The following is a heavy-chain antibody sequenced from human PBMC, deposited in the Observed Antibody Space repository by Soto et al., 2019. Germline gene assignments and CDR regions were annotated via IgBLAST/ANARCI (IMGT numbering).Heavy chain of an antibody. CDR2: IYYSGST. V-gene: IGHV4-59*01. Sequence: PSETLSLACTVSGGSISSYYWSWIRQPPGKGLEWIGYIYYSGSTNYNPSLKSRVTISVDTSKNRFSLKLSSVTAADTAVYYCASCPYPGYYYYYIDVWGKGTTVTVSS. CDR1: GGSISSYY. D-gene: IGHD2-2*02. J-gene: IGHJ6*03. CDR3: ASCPYPGYYYYYIDV.